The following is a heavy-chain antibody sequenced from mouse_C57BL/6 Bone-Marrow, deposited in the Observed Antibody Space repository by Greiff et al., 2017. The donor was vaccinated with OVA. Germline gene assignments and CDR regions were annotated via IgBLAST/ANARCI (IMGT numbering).Heavy chain of an antibody. CDR3: TREPYYYGSSPGWFAD. CDR2: IYPGNSDT. D-gene: IGHD1-1*01. Sequence: VQLKQSGTVLARPGASVKMSCKTSGYTFTSYWMHWVNQRPGQGLEWIGAIYPGNSDTSYNQKFKGKAKLTAVTSASTAYMELSSLTNEDSAVYYCTREPYYYGSSPGWFADWGQGTLVTVSA. V-gene: IGHV1-5*01. CDR1: GYTFTSYW. J-gene: IGHJ3*01.